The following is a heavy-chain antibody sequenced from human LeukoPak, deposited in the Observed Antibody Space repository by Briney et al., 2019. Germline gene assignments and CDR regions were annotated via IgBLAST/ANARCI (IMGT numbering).Heavy chain of an antibody. V-gene: IGHV3-23*01. CDR1: GFTFSSYA. Sequence: PGGSLRLSCAASGFTFSSYAMSWVRQAPGKGLEWVSAISGSGGSTYYVDSVKGRFTISRDNSKNTLYLQMNSLRAEDTAVYYCAKPNSSSGDYYFDYWGQGTLVTVSS. CDR3: AKPNSSSGDYYFDY. CDR2: ISGSGGST. J-gene: IGHJ4*02. D-gene: IGHD6-6*01.